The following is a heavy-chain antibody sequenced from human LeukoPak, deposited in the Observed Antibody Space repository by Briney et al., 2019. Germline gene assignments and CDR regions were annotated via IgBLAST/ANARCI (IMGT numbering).Heavy chain of an antibody. J-gene: IGHJ4*02. CDR3: AKGTGGYSSGGYFDY. CDR2: ISWNSGSI. CDR1: GFTFDDYA. V-gene: IGHV3-9*03. D-gene: IGHD6-19*01. Sequence: PGRSLRLSCAASGFTFDDYAMHWVRQAPGKGLEWVSGISWNSGSIGYADSVEGRFTISRDNAKNSLYLQMNSLRAEDMALYYCAKGTGGYSSGGYFDYWGQGTLVTVSS.